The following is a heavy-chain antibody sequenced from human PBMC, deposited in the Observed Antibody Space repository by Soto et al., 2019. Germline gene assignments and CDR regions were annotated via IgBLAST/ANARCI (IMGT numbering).Heavy chain of an antibody. V-gene: IGHV3-23*01. CDR3: AKGGDSSKGPRVGATPRGTFDI. CDR1: GFTFSSYA. CDR2: ISGSGGST. J-gene: IGHJ3*02. Sequence: PGGSLRLSCAASGFTFSSYAMSWVRQAPGKGLEWVSAISGSGGSTYYADSVKGRFTISRDNSKNTLYLQMNSLRAEDTAVYYCAKGGDSSKGPRVGATPRGTFDIWGQGTMVTVSS. D-gene: IGHD1-26*01.